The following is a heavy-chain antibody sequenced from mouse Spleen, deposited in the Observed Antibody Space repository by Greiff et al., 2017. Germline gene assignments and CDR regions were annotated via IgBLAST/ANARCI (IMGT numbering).Heavy chain of an antibody. D-gene: IGHD1-1*01. J-gene: IGHJ2*01. Sequence: QVQLKESGPELVKPGASVKISCKASGYAFSSSWMNWVKQRPGKGLEWIGRIYPGDGDTNYNGKFKGKATLTADKSSSTAYMQLSSLTSEDSAVYFCASYYDGSYDYFDYWGQGTTLTVSS. CDR1: GYAFSSSW. CDR3: ASYYDGSYDYFDY. CDR2: IYPGDGDT. V-gene: IGHV1-82*01.